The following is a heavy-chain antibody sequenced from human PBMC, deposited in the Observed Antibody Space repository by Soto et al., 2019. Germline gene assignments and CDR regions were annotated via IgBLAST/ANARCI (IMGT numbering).Heavy chain of an antibody. CDR2: ISSNSDTI. Sequence: QLVESGGGFVQPGGSLRLSCAGSGFTFSYYSMNWVRLPPGKGLEYIAYISSNSDTIHYADSVKGRFTISRDNARNSLVLQMDSLWADDKAIYYCAKSIYSNYNGDSWGQGNLVTVAS. J-gene: IGHJ5*01. CDR3: AKSIYSNYNGDS. CDR1: GFTFSYYS. V-gene: IGHV3-48*04. D-gene: IGHD4-4*01.